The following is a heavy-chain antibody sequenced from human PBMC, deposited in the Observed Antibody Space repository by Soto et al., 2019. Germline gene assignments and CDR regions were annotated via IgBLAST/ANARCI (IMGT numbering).Heavy chain of an antibody. CDR3: AREKTHYGMDV. CDR2: MNPNSGNT. J-gene: IGHJ6*02. CDR1: GYTFTSYD. Sequence: QVQLVQSGAEVKKPGASVTVSCKASGYTFTSYDINWVRQATGQGLEWMGWMNPNSGNTGYAQKFQGRGTMTRNTSISTAYMELSSLRAEDPAVYYCAREKTHYGMDVWGQGTTVTVSS. V-gene: IGHV1-8*01.